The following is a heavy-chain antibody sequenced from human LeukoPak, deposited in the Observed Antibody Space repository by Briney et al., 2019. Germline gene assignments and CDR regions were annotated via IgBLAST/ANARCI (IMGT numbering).Heavy chain of an antibody. V-gene: IGHV3-23*01. D-gene: IGHD6-19*01. CDR1: GFTFSSYA. CDR2: ISGSGGST. Sequence: GGSLRLSCAASGFTFSSYAMSWVRQAPGKGLEWVSAISGSGGSTYYADSVKGRFTISRDNSLNTLCLQMNSLRAEDTAIYYCARGIYGSDYFDSWGQGTLVTVSS. J-gene: IGHJ4*02. CDR3: ARGIYGSDYFDS.